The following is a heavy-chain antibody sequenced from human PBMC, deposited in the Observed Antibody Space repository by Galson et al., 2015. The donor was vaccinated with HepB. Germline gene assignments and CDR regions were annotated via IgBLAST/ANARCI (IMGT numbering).Heavy chain of an antibody. D-gene: IGHD1-26*01. J-gene: IGHJ4*02. CDR1: GFTFSSYW. Sequence: SLRLSCAASGFTFSSYWMSWVRQAPGKGLEWVANIKQDGSEKYYVDSVKGRFTISRDNAKNSLYLQMNSLRAEDAAVYYCARPLGRDSSGSPVGYWGQGTLVTVSS. CDR3: ARPLGRDSSGSPVGY. V-gene: IGHV3-7*01. CDR2: IKQDGSEK.